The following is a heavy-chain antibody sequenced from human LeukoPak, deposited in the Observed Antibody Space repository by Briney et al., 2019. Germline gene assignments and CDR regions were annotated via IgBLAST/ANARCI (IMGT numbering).Heavy chain of an antibody. J-gene: IGHJ4*02. V-gene: IGHV4-34*01. CDR3: ARAIIVVVTYDY. CDR1: GYSISSGYY. D-gene: IGHD2-21*02. CDR2: IT. Sequence: PSETLSLTCTVSGYSISSGYYWSWIRQPPGKGLEWIGEITNYNPSLKSRVTISVDTSKNQFSLKLSSVTAADTAVYYCARAIIVVVTYDYWGQGTLVTVSS.